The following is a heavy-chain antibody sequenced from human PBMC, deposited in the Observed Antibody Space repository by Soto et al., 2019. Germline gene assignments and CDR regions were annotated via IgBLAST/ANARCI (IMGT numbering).Heavy chain of an antibody. CDR3: VRQGLGALHGRVDV. V-gene: IGHV4-30-4*07. Sequence: SQTLSLTCAVSGGSISSGGYSWSWIRQPPGKGLEWIGYVHDSWGSHYNPSLKSRVAISLDTSKSQFSLKLTSVTATDTAVYYCVRQGLGALHGRVDVWGQGTTATVS. D-gene: IGHD4-4*01. J-gene: IGHJ6*02. CDR1: GGSISSGGYS. CDR2: VHDSWGS.